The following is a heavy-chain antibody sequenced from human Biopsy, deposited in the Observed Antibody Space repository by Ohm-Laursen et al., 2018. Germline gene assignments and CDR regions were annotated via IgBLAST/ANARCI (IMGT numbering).Heavy chain of an antibody. D-gene: IGHD1-1*01. CDR2: ISGFTANT. Sequence: ASVKVSCKASGYTFTTYGITWVRQAPGQGLEWMGWISGFTANTNYAQKFQGRVTMTADTSTSTAYMELRSLRSEDTAVYYCAADINVWNVNYWGQGTQVTVSS. CDR1: GYTFTTYG. CDR3: AADINVWNVNY. V-gene: IGHV1-18*01. J-gene: IGHJ4*02.